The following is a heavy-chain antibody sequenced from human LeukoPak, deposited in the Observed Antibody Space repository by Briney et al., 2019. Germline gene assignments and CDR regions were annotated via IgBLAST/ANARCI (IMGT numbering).Heavy chain of an antibody. D-gene: IGHD2-2*02. Sequence: PSETLSLTCTVSGGSISSGSYYWSWIRQPAGKGLEWIGRIYTSGSTNYNPSLKSRVTISVDTSKNQFSLKLSSVTAADTAVYYCARDRAGYCSSTSCYTGGFDYWGQGTLVTVSS. CDR2: IYTSGST. V-gene: IGHV4-61*02. CDR1: GGSISSGSYY. J-gene: IGHJ4*02. CDR3: ARDRAGYCSSTSCYTGGFDY.